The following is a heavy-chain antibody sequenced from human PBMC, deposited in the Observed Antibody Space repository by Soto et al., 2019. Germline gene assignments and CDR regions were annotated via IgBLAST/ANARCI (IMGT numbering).Heavy chain of an antibody. CDR3: ASDRDSSGLGYYFDY. CDR2: IIPIFGTA. V-gene: IGHV1-69*01. CDR1: GGTFSSYA. Sequence: QVQLVQSGAEVKKPGSSVKVSCKASGGTFSSYAISWVRQAPGQGLEWMGGIIPIFGTANYAQKFQGRVTITADESTSTADRELSSLRSEDTAVYYCASDRDSSGLGYYFDYWGQGTLVTVSS. D-gene: IGHD3-22*01. J-gene: IGHJ4*02.